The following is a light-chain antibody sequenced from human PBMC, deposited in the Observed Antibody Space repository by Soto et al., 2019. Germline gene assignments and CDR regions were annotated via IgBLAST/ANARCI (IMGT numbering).Light chain of an antibody. CDR2: KAS. V-gene: IGKV1-5*03. CDR1: QSIDTW. CDR3: QEYRNDYGT. J-gene: IGKJ1*01. Sequence: DIQMTQSPATLAASVGDRVSITCRASQSIDTWLAWYQQKAGKAPNLLIYKASRLESGVPSRFSGSGSGTEFTLTISSLQPEAFGSYYCQEYRNDYGTFGQGTKVEMK.